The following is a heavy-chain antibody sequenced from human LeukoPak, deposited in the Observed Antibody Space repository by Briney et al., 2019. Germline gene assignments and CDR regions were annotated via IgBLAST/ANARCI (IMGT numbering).Heavy chain of an antibody. CDR1: GGSISSSSYY. CDR2: IYYSGST. Sequence: PSEALSLTCTVSGGSISSSSYYWGWIRQPPGKGPEWIGSIYYSGSTYYNPSLKSRVTISVDTSKNQFSLKLSSVTAADTAVYYCARHGSSWYYFDYWGQGTLVTVSS. V-gene: IGHV4-39*01. J-gene: IGHJ4*02. CDR3: ARHGSSWYYFDY. D-gene: IGHD6-13*01.